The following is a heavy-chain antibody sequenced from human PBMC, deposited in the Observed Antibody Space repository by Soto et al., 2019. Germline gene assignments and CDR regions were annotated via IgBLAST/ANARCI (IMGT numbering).Heavy chain of an antibody. CDR2: IYYSGST. Sequence: SEILSLTSTVSGGSISSGYYYWSWIRQPPGKGLEWIGSIYYSGSTYYNPSLKSRVTISVDTSKNQFSLKLSSVTAADTAVYYCARATGYYNPLYYYYGMDAWGQGTTVTVSS. D-gene: IGHD3-9*01. J-gene: IGHJ6*02. CDR3: ARATGYYNPLYYYYGMDA. CDR1: GGSISSGYYY. V-gene: IGHV4-39*01.